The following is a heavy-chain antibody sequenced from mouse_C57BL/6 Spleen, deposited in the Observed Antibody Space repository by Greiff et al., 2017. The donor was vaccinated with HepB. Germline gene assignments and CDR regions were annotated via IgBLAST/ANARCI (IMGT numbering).Heavy chain of an antibody. V-gene: IGHV2-9-1*01. CDR3: ARKRGTSDYYAMDY. CDR2: IWTGGGT. D-gene: IGHD1-3*01. J-gene: IGHJ4*01. CDR1: GFSLTSYA. Sequence: VMLVESGPGLVAPSQSLSITCTVSGFSLTSYAISWVRQPPGKGLEWLGVIWTGGGTNYNSALKSRLSISKDNSKSQVFLKMNSLQTDDTARYYCARKRGTSDYYAMDYWGQGTSVTVSS.